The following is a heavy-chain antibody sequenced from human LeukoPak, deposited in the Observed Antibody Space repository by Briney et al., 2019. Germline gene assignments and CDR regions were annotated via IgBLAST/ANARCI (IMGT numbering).Heavy chain of an antibody. CDR3: ARDPRNKGFDP. D-gene: IGHD1/OR15-1a*01. J-gene: IGHJ5*02. CDR2: INGDGSDT. Sequence: GGSLRLSCAASGFTLSGYWMHWARQSPGKGLVWVSCINGDGSDTRYADSVKGRFTIPRDNAKNTLYLQMNSQRVEDTAVYYCARDPRNKGFDPWGQGTLVTVSS. V-gene: IGHV3-74*01. CDR1: GFTLSGYW.